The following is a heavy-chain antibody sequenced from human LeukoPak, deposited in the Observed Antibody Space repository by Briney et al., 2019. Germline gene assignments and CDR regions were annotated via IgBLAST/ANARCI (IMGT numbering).Heavy chain of an antibody. CDR2: ISNSGTTI. CDR1: GFIFSNFE. D-gene: IGHD3-3*01. J-gene: IGHJ4*02. V-gene: IGHV3-48*03. CDR3: ARDSPTYYDFWSGYWSGAVAFDY. Sequence: PGGSLRLSCAASGFIFSNFEMNWVRQAPGKGPEWVSYISNSGTTIYYADSVKGRFTISRDNAKNSLYLQMNSLRAEDTAVYYCARDSPTYYDFWSGYWSGAVAFDYWGQGTLVTVSS.